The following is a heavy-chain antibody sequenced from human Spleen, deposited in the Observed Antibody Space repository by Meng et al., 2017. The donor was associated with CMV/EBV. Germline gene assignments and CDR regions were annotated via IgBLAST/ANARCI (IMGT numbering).Heavy chain of an antibody. J-gene: IGHJ5*01. CDR3: ASAAYNWFDS. V-gene: IGHV4-59*01. Sequence: LRLSCTVSGGSISYYYWNWIRQTPGKGLEWIGYIHDSGITNYNPSLKSRLTISVDTSKNQFSLTLSSVTAADTAVYYCASAAYNWFDSWGQGALVTVSS. CDR2: IHDSGIT. CDR1: GGSISYYY.